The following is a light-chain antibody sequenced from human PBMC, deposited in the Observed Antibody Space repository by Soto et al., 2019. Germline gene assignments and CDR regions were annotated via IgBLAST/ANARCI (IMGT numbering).Light chain of an antibody. J-gene: IGLJ1*01. CDR3: AAWDDSLNGLV. CDR1: SSNIGSNT. Sequence: QLVLTQPPSASGTPGQRVTISCSGSSSNIGSNTVSWYQQLPGAAPRLLIYSSYQRPSGVPDRFSGSKSGTSASLAISGLQSEDEADYYCAAWDDSLNGLVFGTGTKVTVL. V-gene: IGLV1-44*01. CDR2: SSY.